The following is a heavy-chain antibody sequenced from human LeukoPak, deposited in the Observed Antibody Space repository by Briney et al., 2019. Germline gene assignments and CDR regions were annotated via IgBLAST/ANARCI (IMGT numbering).Heavy chain of an antibody. J-gene: IGHJ4*02. CDR2: IIPIFGTA. V-gene: IGHV1-69*05. CDR1: GGTFSSYA. D-gene: IGHD2-2*01. CDR3: AREINYCSSTSCPLGY. Sequence: SVKVSCKASGGTFSSYAISWVRQAPGQGLEWMGGIIPIFGTANYAQKFQGRVTITTDESTSTAYMELSSPRSEDTAVYYCAREINYCSSTSCPLGYWGQGTLVTVSS.